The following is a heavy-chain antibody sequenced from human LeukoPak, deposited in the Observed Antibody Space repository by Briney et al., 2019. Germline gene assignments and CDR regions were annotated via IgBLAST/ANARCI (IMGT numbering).Heavy chain of an antibody. D-gene: IGHD3-22*01. CDR3: AKVPYENYYYYMDV. V-gene: IGHV3-23*01. CDR1: GFTFSGYG. J-gene: IGHJ6*03. Sequence: GGSLRLSCAASGFTFSGYGMTWVRQAPGKGLEWVSAISGSSGITHYAGSVKGRFTISRDNSKNTLYMQMNSLRAEDTAVYYCAKVPYENYYYYMDVWGKGTPVTVSS. CDR2: ISGSSGIT.